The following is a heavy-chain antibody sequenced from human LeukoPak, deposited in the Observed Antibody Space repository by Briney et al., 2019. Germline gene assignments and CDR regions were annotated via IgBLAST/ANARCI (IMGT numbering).Heavy chain of an antibody. Sequence: PSETLSLTCTVSGGSISSYYWSWIRQPAGKGLEWIGYIYYSGSTYYNPSLKSRVTISVDTSKNQFSLKLSSVTAADTAVYYCARGAYDSNWFDPWGQGTLVTVSS. CDR2: IYYSGST. J-gene: IGHJ5*02. D-gene: IGHD3-3*01. CDR1: GGSISSYY. CDR3: ARGAYDSNWFDP. V-gene: IGHV4-59*06.